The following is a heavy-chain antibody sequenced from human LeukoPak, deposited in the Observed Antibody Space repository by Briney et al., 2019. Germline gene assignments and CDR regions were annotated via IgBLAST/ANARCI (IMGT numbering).Heavy chain of an antibody. CDR3: ARDRTYYDSSGYRNNFDY. CDR1: GFTFRNYS. V-gene: IGHV3-48*04. D-gene: IGHD3-22*01. Sequence: GGSLRLSCAASGFTFRNYSVNWVRQAPGKGLEWVSYISSGGSTIHYADSVKGRFTISRDNAKNSLYLQMNRLRAEDTAVYYCARDRTYYDSSGYRNNFDYWGQGTLVTVSS. CDR2: ISSGGSTI. J-gene: IGHJ4*02.